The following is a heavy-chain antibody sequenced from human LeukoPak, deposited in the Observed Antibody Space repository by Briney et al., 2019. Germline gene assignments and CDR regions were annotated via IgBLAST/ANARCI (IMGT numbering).Heavy chain of an antibody. Sequence: ASVKVSCKASGYTFTSYAMHWVRQAPGQRLEWMGWINAGNGNTKYSQEFQGRVTITRDTSASTAYMELRSLRSDDTAVYYCARDYYGSGSYFEVPGYYYYYMDVWGKGTTVTISS. J-gene: IGHJ6*03. CDR1: GYTFTSYA. D-gene: IGHD3-10*01. V-gene: IGHV1-3*01. CDR3: ARDYYGSGSYFEVPGYYYYYMDV. CDR2: INAGNGNT.